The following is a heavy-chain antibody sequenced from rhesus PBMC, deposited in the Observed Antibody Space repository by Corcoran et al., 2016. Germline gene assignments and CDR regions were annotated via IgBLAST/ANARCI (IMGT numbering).Heavy chain of an antibody. V-gene: IGHV4-160*01. D-gene: IGHD2-15*01. CDR1: GGSFSSYW. CDR3: ARGIVVVLTAPRHFDY. J-gene: IGHJ4*01. CDR2: IEGRNGGP. Sequence: QVQLQESGPGLVKPSETLSLTCAVSGGSFSSYWWGWIRQPPGKGLAWIGGIEGRNGGPENNPSRKGRATISRDTSKNQFSRKLSSVTAADTAVYYCARGIVVVLTAPRHFDYWGQGVLVTVSS.